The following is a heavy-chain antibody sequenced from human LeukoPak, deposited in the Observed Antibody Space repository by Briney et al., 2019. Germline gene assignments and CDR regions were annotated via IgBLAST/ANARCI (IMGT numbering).Heavy chain of an antibody. Sequence: MASDTLSLTCTVSGGSISSYYWSWIRQPPGKGLEWIGYIYYSGSTNYNPSLKSRVTISVDTSKNQFSLKLSSVTAADTAVYYCARDRSAGWFDPWGQGTLVTVSS. J-gene: IGHJ5*02. CDR2: IYYSGST. CDR1: GGSISSYY. CDR3: ARDRSAGWFDP. V-gene: IGHV4-59*01.